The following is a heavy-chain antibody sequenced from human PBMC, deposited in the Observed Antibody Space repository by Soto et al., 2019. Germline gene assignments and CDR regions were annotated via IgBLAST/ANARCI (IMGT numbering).Heavy chain of an antibody. V-gene: IGHV4-31*03. CDR2: IYYSGST. J-gene: IGHJ6*02. CDR1: GGSISSGGYY. D-gene: IGHD2-15*01. CDR3: AREPIQEYCSGGSCYNYYGMDV. Sequence: SETLSLTCTVSGGSISSGGYYWSWIRQHPGKGLEWIGYIYYSGSTYYNPSLKSRVTISVDTSKNQFSLKLSSVTAADTAVYYCAREPIQEYCSGGSCYNYYGMDVWGQGTTVTV.